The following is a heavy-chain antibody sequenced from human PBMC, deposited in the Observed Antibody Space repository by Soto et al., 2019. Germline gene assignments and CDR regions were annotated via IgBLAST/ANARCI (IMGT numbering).Heavy chain of an antibody. V-gene: IGHV3-30*18. D-gene: IGHD3-22*01. J-gene: IGHJ6*02. Sequence: QVQLVESGGGVVQPGRSLRLSCAASGFTFSSYGMHWVRQAPGKGLEWVAVISYDGSNKYYADSVKGRFTISRDNSKNTPYLQMNSLRAEDTAVYYCAKDGGYYDSSGYSGWGYYYYGMDVWGQGTTVTVSS. CDR3: AKDGGYYDSSGYSGWGYYYYGMDV. CDR2: ISYDGSNK. CDR1: GFTFSSYG.